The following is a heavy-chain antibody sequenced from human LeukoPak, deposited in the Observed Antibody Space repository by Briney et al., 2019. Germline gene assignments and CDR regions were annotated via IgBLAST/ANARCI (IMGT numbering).Heavy chain of an antibody. CDR1: GFTFDDYA. CDR2: ISWNSGSI. Sequence: PGGSLRLSCAASGFTFDDYAMHWVRQAPGKGLEWVSGISWNSGSIGYADSVKGRFTISRDNAKNSLYLQMNSLRAEDTALYYYAKDIGDSSGHYYLDYWGQGTLVTVSS. V-gene: IGHV3-9*01. J-gene: IGHJ4*02. CDR3: AKDIGDSSGHYYLDY. D-gene: IGHD3-22*01.